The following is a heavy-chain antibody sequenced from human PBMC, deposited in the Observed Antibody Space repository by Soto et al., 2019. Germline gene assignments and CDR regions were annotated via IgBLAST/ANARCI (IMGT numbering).Heavy chain of an antibody. J-gene: IGHJ6*02. D-gene: IGHD3-22*01. V-gene: IGHV1-69*13. CDR2: IIPIFGTA. CDR1: GGTFSSYA. Sequence: GASVKVSCKASGGTFSSYAISWVRQAPGQGLEWMGGIIPIFGTANYAQKFQGRVTITADESTSTAYMELSSLRSEDTAVYYCARDLLNYYDSSGYYYYGMDVWGQGTTVTVSS. CDR3: ARDLLNYYDSSGYYYYGMDV.